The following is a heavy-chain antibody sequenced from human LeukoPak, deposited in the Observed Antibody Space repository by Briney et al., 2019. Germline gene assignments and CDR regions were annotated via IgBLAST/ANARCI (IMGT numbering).Heavy chain of an antibody. J-gene: IGHJ2*01. V-gene: IGHV4-59*01. Sequence: SETLSLTCTVSGGSISSYFWSWIRQPPGKGLEWLGYIYYSGSTDYNASLKSRVTISVDTSKNQFSLKLNSVTAADTAVYYCARGQWLVLGYWYFDLWGRGTLVTVSS. CDR3: ARGQWLVLGYWYFDL. D-gene: IGHD6-19*01. CDR2: IYYSGST. CDR1: GGSISSYF.